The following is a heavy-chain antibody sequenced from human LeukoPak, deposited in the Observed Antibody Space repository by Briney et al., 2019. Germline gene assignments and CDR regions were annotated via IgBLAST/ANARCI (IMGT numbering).Heavy chain of an antibody. CDR1: GYTFTSYD. J-gene: IGHJ3*02. V-gene: IGHV1-8*01. D-gene: IGHD5-12*01. CDR2: MNPNSGNT. Sequence: ASVKVSCKASGYTFTSYDINWVRQATGQGLEWMGWMNPNSGNTGYAQKFQGRVTMTRNTSISTDYMDLSSLRSEDTAVYYSVRNSGYDFDAFYIWGQGTMVTVSS. CDR3: VRNSGYDFDAFYI.